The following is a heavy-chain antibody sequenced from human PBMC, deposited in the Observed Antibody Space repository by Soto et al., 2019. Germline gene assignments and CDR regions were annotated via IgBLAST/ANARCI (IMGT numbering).Heavy chain of an antibody. D-gene: IGHD1-1*01. CDR2: ILHDGRGE. CDR1: GFPFGNYG. Sequence: QLVESGGGMVQPGTSLRLSCAASGFPFGNYGMHWVRQAPGKGLEWVSLILHDGRGEFYRDSVRGRFTISRDNSKTRLYLQMNRLRDDATALYYFVRYDDDGPNALDVWGQGTMDSVSS. CDR3: VRYDDDGPNALDV. V-gene: IGHV3-33*01. J-gene: IGHJ3*01.